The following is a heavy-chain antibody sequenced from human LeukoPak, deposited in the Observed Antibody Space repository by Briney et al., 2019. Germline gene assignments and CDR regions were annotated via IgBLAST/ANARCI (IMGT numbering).Heavy chain of an antibody. V-gene: IGHV1-2*02. CDR3: ARESDYYGSGSFNY. D-gene: IGHD3-10*01. J-gene: IGHJ4*02. CDR2: INPNSGGT. CDR1: GYTLTGYY. Sequence: ASVKVSCKASGYTLTGYYMHWVRQAPGQGLEWMGWINPNSGGTNYAQKFQGRVTMTRDTSISTAYMELSRLRSDDTAVYYCARESDYYGSGSFNYWGQGTLVTVSS.